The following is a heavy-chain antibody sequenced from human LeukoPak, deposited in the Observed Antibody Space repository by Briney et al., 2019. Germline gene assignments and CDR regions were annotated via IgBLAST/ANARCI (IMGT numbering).Heavy chain of an antibody. CDR1: GGTFIIYA. CDR2: IIPILGIA. J-gene: IGHJ3*02. V-gene: IGHV1-69*04. Sequence: SVKVSCKASGGTFIIYAISWVRQAPGQGRGWMGRIIPILGIANYAQKFQRRVTITADKSTSTAYMELSSLRSEDTAVYYCARDRSPLSDAFDIWGQGTMVTVSS. CDR3: ARDRSPLSDAFDI.